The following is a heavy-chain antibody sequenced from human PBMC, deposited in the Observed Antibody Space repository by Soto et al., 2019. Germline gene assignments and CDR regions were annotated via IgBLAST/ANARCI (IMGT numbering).Heavy chain of an antibody. Sequence: SSETLSLTCAVYGGSFSGYYWSWIRQPPGKGLEWIGEINHSGSTNYNPSLKSRVTISVDTSKNQFSLKLSSVTAADTAVYYCARAGTMVRVAGMDVWGQGTTVTVSS. CDR2: INHSGST. V-gene: IGHV4-34*01. CDR3: ARAGTMVRVAGMDV. D-gene: IGHD3-10*01. CDR1: GGSFSGYY. J-gene: IGHJ6*02.